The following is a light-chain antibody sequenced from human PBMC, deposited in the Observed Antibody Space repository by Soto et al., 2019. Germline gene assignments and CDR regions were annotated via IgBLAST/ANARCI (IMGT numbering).Light chain of an antibody. CDR1: SSDIGGHDY. CDR2: EVT. Sequence: QSALTQPASESGSPGQSITISCTGTSSDIGGHDYVSWYQHFPDNAPKLILYEVTQRPSGVSPRFSGSKSGNTASLTISGLQSEDESDYYCSSYTTTATLLFGGGTKVTVL. J-gene: IGLJ3*02. CDR3: SSYTTTATLL. V-gene: IGLV2-14*01.